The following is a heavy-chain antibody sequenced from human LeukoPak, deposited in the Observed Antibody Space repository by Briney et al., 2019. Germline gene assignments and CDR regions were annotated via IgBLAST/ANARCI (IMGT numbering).Heavy chain of an antibody. Sequence: GGSLRLSCAASGFTLSSHWMTWLRQAPGKGVEWVASIKKEVGEKFYVDSVKGRFTISRDNAKNSLYLQMNSLRAEDTAVYYCASGVETTVTGYYYYYYYMDVWGKGTTVTVPS. V-gene: IGHV3-7*01. CDR3: ASGVETTVTGYYYYYYYMDV. CDR1: GFTLSSHW. D-gene: IGHD4-11*01. J-gene: IGHJ6*03. CDR2: IKKEVGEK.